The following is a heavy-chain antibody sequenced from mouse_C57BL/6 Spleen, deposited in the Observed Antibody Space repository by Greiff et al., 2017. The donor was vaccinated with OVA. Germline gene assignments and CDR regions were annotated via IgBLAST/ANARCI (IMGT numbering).Heavy chain of an antibody. Sequence: QVQLKQPGAELVKPGASVKLSCKASGYTFTSYWMHWVKQRPGQGLEWIGRIHPSDSDTNYNQKFKGKATLTVDKSSSTAYMQLSSLTSEDSAVYYCASYYGSSAWFAYWGQGTLVTVSA. J-gene: IGHJ3*01. CDR2: IHPSDSDT. CDR1: GYTFTSYW. V-gene: IGHV1-74*01. D-gene: IGHD1-1*01. CDR3: ASYYGSSAWFAY.